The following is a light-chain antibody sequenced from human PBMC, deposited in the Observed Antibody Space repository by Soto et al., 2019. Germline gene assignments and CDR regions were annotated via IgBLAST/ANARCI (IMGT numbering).Light chain of an antibody. Sequence: EIVLTQSPATLSLSPGEGATLSCGASQSVSTYLAWYQRKPGLAPRLLIYDASIRSPGIPDRFSGSGSGTDFTLTISRLEPEAFAVYYCQQDGYSPRTFGQGTKVEIE. V-gene: IGKV3D-20*01. CDR1: QSVSTY. CDR3: QQDGYSPRT. J-gene: IGKJ1*01. CDR2: DAS.